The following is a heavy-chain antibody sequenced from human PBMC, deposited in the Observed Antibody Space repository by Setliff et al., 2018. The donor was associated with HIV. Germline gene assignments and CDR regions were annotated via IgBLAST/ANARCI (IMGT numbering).Heavy chain of an antibody. CDR2: IYYSGST. J-gene: IGHJ6*02. V-gene: IGHV4-59*11. Sequence: SETLSLTCTVSGGSISSHYWSWIRQPPGKGLEWIGSIYYSGSTNYNPSLKSRVTISVDASKNQFSLKLSSVTAADTAVYYCARGYDGSSWYHYYYYGMDVWGQGTTVTVSS. D-gene: IGHD6-13*01. CDR1: GGSISSHY. CDR3: ARGYDGSSWYHYYYYGMDV.